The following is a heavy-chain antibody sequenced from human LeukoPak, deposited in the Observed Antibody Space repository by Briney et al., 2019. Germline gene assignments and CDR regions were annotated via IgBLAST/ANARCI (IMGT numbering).Heavy chain of an antibody. V-gene: IGHV4-59*11. CDR1: GCSISSHY. D-gene: IGHD3-22*01. CDR3: ARVAVIGRYYYYYYYMDV. CDR2: IYYSGST. J-gene: IGHJ6*03. Sequence: PSETLSLTCTVSGCSISSHYWSWIRQPPGKGLEWIGYIYYSGSTNYNPSLKSRVTISVDTSKNQFSLKLSSVTAADTAVYYCARVAVIGRYYYYYYYMDVWGKGTTVTVSS.